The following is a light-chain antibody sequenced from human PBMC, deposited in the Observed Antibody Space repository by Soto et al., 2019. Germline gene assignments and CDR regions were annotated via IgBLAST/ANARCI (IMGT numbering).Light chain of an antibody. CDR3: HQYYHWPPWT. CDR1: QSISRY. J-gene: IGKJ1*01. CDR2: DAS. V-gene: IGKV3-11*01. Sequence: EIVLTQSPATLSLSPGERATLSCRASQSISRYFACYQQRPGQAPRLLIYDASNRATASPARFSGSGSGTDFTLTISSLEPEDFAADYCHQYYHWPPWTFGQGTKVDIK.